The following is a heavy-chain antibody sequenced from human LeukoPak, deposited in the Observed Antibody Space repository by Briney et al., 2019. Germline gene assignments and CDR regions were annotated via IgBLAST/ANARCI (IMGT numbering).Heavy chain of an antibody. CDR2: VFGGGGT. D-gene: IGHD3-22*01. CDR3: ARTYTNNAGYYLY. CDR1: GLSVSSTF. Sequence: GGSLRLSCAASGLSVSSTFMSWVRQTPGKGLEWVSSVFGGGGTRYADSVMGRSTISRDNSKSTLYLQMNSLRAEDAAVYYCARTYTNNAGYYLYWGQGTLVTVSS. J-gene: IGHJ4*02. V-gene: IGHV3-53*01.